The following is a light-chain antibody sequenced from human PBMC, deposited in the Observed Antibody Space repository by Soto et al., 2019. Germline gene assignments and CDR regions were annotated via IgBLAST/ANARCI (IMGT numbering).Light chain of an antibody. CDR3: SSYAGNSSFVV. CDR1: SSDVGSYNL. Sequence: QSVLTQPASVSGSPGQSITISCTGTSSDVGSYNLVSWYQQHPGKAPKFMIYEGSKRPSGVSNRFSGSKSGNTASLTISGLQTEDEAEYYRSSYAGNSSFVVFGGGTQLTVL. V-gene: IGLV2-23*01. J-gene: IGLJ2*01. CDR2: EGS.